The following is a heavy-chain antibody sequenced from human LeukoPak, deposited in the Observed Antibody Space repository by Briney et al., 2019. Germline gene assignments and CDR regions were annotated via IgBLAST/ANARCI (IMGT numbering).Heavy chain of an antibody. Sequence: GASVKVSCKASGGTFSSYAISWVRQAPGHGLEWMGGIIPIFGTANYAQKFQGRVTITADESTSTAYMELSSLRSEDTAVYYCARAPLYCSSTSWHMTGGDYWGQGTLVTVSS. J-gene: IGHJ4*02. V-gene: IGHV1-69*13. CDR2: IIPIFGTA. D-gene: IGHD2-2*01. CDR3: ARAPLYCSSTSWHMTGGDY. CDR1: GGTFSSYA.